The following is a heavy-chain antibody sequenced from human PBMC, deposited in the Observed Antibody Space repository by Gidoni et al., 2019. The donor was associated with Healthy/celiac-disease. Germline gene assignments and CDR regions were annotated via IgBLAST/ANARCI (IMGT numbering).Heavy chain of an antibody. V-gene: IGHV2-70*15. D-gene: IGHD5-12*01. CDR3: ARMVEGGYDSFDYYYGMDV. CDR1: GFSLSPSGMC. Sequence: QVTLRESGPALVKPTQTLTLTCTFSGFSLSPSGMCVSWIRQPPGKALEWLARIDWDDDKYYSTSLKTRLTISKDTSKNQVVLTMTNMDPVDTATYYCARMVEGGYDSFDYYYGMDVWGQGTTVTVSS. CDR2: IDWDDDK. J-gene: IGHJ6*02.